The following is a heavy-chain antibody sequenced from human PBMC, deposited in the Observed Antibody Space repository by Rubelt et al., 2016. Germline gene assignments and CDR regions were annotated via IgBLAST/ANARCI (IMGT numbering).Heavy chain of an antibody. CDR2: VYYSGST. D-gene: IGHD6-13*01. J-gene: IGHJ4*02. CDR1: GGSISSSSYY. CDR3: ARQWPGAEAAFDY. V-gene: IGHV4-39*01. Sequence: QLQLQESGPGLVKPSETLSLTCTVTGGSISSSSYYWGCIRQPPGKGLEWIGSVYYSGSTYYKPSLKSRVTISVDTSKNHVARKRSSVTAADTAVYYCARQWPGAEAAFDYWGQGTLVTVSS.